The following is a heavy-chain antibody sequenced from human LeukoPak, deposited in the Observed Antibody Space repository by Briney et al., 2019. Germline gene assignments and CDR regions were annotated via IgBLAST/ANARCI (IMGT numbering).Heavy chain of an antibody. J-gene: IGHJ4*02. CDR3: ARMTRGDYGDYGH. D-gene: IGHD4-17*01. CDR2: ISHTGGI. CDR1: GGSFSGHS. V-gene: IGHV4-34*01. Sequence: SETLSLTCAVYGGSFSGHSWSWIRQAPGKGLEWIGEISHTGGINYNPSLKSRVTISADTSKNQFSLNLRSVTAADTAVYYCARMTRGDYGDYGHWGQGTLVTVSS.